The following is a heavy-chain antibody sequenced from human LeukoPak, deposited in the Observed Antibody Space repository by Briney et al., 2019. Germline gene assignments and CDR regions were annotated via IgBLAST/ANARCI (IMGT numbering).Heavy chain of an antibody. CDR3: ARETADLGRSLDY. CDR1: GGSISSYY. J-gene: IGHJ4*02. Sequence: SETLSLTCTVSGGSISSYYWSWIRQPPGKGLEWIGYIYYSGSTNYNPSLKSRVTISVDTSKNQFSLNLTSVTAADTAVYYCARETADLGRSLDYWGQGTLVTVSS. CDR2: IYYSGST. D-gene: IGHD1-1*01. V-gene: IGHV4-59*12.